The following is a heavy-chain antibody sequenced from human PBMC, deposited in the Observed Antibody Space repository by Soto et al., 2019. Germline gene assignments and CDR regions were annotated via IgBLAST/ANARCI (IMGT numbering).Heavy chain of an antibody. CDR1: GYSISSGYY. CDR3: ARDLGSSGYYLPFDY. J-gene: IGHJ4*02. D-gene: IGHD3-22*01. Sequence: PSETLSLTCAVSGYSISSGYYWGWIRQPPGKGPEWIGSIYHSGSTYYNPSLKSRVTISVDASKNQFSLKLSSVTAADTAVYYCARDLGSSGYYLPFDYWGQGTLVTVSS. V-gene: IGHV4-38-2*02. CDR2: IYHSGST.